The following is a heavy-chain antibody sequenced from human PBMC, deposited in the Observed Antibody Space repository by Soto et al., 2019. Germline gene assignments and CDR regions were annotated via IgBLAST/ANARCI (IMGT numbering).Heavy chain of an antibody. CDR2: INPNGGST. Sequence: ASVKVSCKASEYTFTNYYMHWVRQAPGQGLEWMGIINPNGGSTNYAQKFQGRVTMTRDTSTSTVYMELSSLRSEDTAVYYCARVLFRGSYYSFIHYWGQGILVTVSS. J-gene: IGHJ4*02. CDR1: EYTFTNYY. D-gene: IGHD1-26*01. CDR3: ARVLFRGSYYSFIHY. V-gene: IGHV1-46*01.